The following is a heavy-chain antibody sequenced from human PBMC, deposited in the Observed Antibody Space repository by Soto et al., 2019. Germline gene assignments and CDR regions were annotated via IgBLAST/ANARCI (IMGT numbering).Heavy chain of an antibody. D-gene: IGHD6-13*01. Sequence: SETLSLTCTVSGGSVSSGSYYWSWIRQPPGKGLEWIGYIYYSGSTNYNPSLKSRVTISVDTSKNQFSLKLSSVTAADTAVYYCPRDHLGSWPDQFDYWGQGTLVTVSS. J-gene: IGHJ4*02. CDR2: IYYSGST. CDR3: PRDHLGSWPDQFDY. V-gene: IGHV4-61*01. CDR1: GGSVSSGSYY.